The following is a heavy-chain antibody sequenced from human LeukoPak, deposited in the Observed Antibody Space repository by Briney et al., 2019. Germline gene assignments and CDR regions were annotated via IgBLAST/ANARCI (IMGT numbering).Heavy chain of an antibody. D-gene: IGHD3-9*01. CDR2: IYYSGST. V-gene: IGHV4-59*01. Sequence: SETLSLTCTVSGGSISSYYWSWIRQPPGKGQEWIGYIYYSGSTNYNPSLKSRVTISVDTSKNQFSLKLSSVTAADTAVYYCARNYDILTGYYVLDYWGQGTLVTVSS. J-gene: IGHJ4*02. CDR3: ARNYDILTGYYVLDY. CDR1: GGSISSYY.